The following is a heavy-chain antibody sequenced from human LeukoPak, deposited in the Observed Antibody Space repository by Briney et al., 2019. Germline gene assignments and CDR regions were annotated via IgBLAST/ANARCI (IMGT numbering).Heavy chain of an antibody. CDR2: IYYSGST. CDR3: ARDACGGDCYLNWFDP. V-gene: IGHV4-59*12. D-gene: IGHD2-21*01. J-gene: IGHJ5*02. Sequence: PSETLSLTCTVSGGSISSYYWSWIRQPPGKGLEWIGYIYYSGSTNYNPSLKSRVTISVDTSKNQFSLKLSSVTAADTAVYYCARDACGGDCYLNWFDPWGQGTLVTVSS. CDR1: GGSISSYY.